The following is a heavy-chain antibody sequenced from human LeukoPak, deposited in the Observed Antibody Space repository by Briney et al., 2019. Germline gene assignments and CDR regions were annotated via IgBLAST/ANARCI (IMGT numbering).Heavy chain of an antibody. D-gene: IGHD1-26*01. V-gene: IGHV4-59*01. CDR1: GGSISSYY. Sequence: SETLSLTCTVSGGSISSYYWSWIRQPPGKGLEWIGYIYYTGSTDYNPSLKSRVTISVDTSKNQLSLKLSSVTAADAAVYYCARSDGAGATDYWGQGTLVTVSS. CDR2: IYYTGST. CDR3: ARSDGAGATDY. J-gene: IGHJ4*02.